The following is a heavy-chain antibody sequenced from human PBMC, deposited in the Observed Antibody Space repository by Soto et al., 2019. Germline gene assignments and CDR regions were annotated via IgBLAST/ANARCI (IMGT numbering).Heavy chain of an antibody. D-gene: IGHD5-12*01. J-gene: IGHJ4*02. V-gene: IGHV4-4*07. CDR2: IFSSGST. CDR1: GGSINTFY. Sequence: LSLTCTVCGGSINTFYWSWVRRPAGKGLEWIGRIFSSGSTSFNPSLESRVAMSVDTSKNHFSLNLSSVTAADMAVYYCAREGSYSAYNFAHGIQLWSFDFWGQGALVTVSS. CDR3: AREGSYSAYNFAHGIQLWSFDF.